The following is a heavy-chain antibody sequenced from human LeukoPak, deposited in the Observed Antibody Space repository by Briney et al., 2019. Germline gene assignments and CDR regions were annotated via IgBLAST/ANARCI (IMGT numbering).Heavy chain of an antibody. CDR2: IKQDGSEK. V-gene: IGHV3-7*01. D-gene: IGHD4-23*01. J-gene: IGHJ3*02. CDR1: GFTFSSYW. CDR3: ARGQDTVITSRDAFDI. Sequence: GGSLRLSCAASGFTFSSYWMSWVRQAPGKGLEWVANIKQDGSEKYYVDSVKGRFTISRDNAKNSLYLQMNSLRAEDTAVYYCARGQDTVITSRDAFDIWGQGTMVTVSS.